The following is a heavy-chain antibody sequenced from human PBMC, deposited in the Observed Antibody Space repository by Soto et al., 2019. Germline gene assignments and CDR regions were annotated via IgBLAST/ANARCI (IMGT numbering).Heavy chain of an antibody. J-gene: IGHJ4*02. V-gene: IGHV3-23*01. CDR1: GFSLGRYA. Sequence: EVQLLESGGALVQPGGSLRLSCAASGFSLGRYAMSWVRQAPGKGLEWISVISASGSSVSYADSVKGRFTISKDNSENTLFLQVNRLRVEDTAVYYCAKDYYYDSTGLFFDSWGQGTLVTVSS. D-gene: IGHD3-22*01. CDR3: AKDYYYDSTGLFFDS. CDR2: ISASGSSV.